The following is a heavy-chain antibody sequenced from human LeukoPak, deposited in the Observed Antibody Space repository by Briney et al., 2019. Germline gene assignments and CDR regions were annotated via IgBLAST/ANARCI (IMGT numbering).Heavy chain of an antibody. Sequence: SVKVSCKASGYTFTGYYMHWVRQAPGQGLEWMGWINPNSGGTNYAQKFQGRVTMTRDTSISTAYMELSRLRSDDTAVYYCARNYDFWSGYYNWFDPWGQGTLVTVSS. V-gene: IGHV1-2*02. J-gene: IGHJ5*02. D-gene: IGHD3-3*01. CDR3: ARNYDFWSGYYNWFDP. CDR1: GYTFTGYY. CDR2: INPNSGGT.